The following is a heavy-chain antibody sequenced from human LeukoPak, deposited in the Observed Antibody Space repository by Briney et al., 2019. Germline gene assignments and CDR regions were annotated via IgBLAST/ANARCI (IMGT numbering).Heavy chain of an antibody. CDR2: ISGSGGST. CDR3: AKHPRITIFAVVIVY. CDR1: GFTFSSYA. Sequence: GGSLRLSCAASGFTFSSYAMTWVRQAPGKGLEWVSAISGSGGSTYYADSVKGRFTISRDNSKNTLFLQMNSLRAEDTAVYYCAKHPRITIFAVVIVYWGQGTLVTVSS. D-gene: IGHD3-3*01. V-gene: IGHV3-23*01. J-gene: IGHJ4*02.